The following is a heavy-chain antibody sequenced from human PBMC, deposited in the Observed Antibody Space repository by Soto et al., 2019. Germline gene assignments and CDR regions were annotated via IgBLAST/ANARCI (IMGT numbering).Heavy chain of an antibody. CDR1: GGAISSYY. J-gene: IGHJ6*02. V-gene: IGHV4-59*01. CDR3: ERDSGDGYSEYYDYGMDV. CDR2: IYYSGST. D-gene: IGHD5-18*01. Sequence: SETLSLTCTVSGGAISSYYWSLIRQPPGKGLEWIGYIYYSGSTNYNPSLKSRVTISVNTSKNQFSLKLSSVTAADTAVYYCERDSGDGYSEYYDYGMDVWGQGTTVTVS.